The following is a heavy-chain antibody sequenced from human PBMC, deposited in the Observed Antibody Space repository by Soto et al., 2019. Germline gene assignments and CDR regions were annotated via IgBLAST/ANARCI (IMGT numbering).Heavy chain of an antibody. CDR1: GYTFTSYG. CDR2: ISAYNGNT. CDR3: ARGRAGVTIFGVVIMDV. Sequence: ASVKVSCKASGYTFTSYGISWVRQAPGQGLEWMGWISAYNGNTNYAQKLQGRVTMTRDTSTSTAYMELRSLRSDDTAVYYCARGRAGVTIFGVVIMDVWGQGTTVTVSS. J-gene: IGHJ6*02. V-gene: IGHV1-18*01. D-gene: IGHD3-3*01.